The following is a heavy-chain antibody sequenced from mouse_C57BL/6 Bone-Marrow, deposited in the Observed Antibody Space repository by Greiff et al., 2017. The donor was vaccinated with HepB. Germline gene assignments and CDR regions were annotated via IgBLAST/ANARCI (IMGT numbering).Heavy chain of an antibody. CDR1: GYTFTTYP. V-gene: IGHV1-47*01. Sequence: LQESGAELVKPGASVKMSCKASGYTFTTYPIEWMKQNHGKSLEWIGNFHPYNDDTKYNEKFKGKATLTVEKSSSTVYLELSRLTSDDSAVYYCARNYGSSSYWYFDVWGTGTTVTVSS. D-gene: IGHD1-1*01. CDR3: ARNYGSSSYWYFDV. CDR2: FHPYNDDT. J-gene: IGHJ1*03.